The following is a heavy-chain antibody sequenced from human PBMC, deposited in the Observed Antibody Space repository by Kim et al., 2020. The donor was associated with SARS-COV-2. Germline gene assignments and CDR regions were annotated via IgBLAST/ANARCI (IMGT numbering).Heavy chain of an antibody. V-gene: IGHV1-69*13. J-gene: IGHJ6*02. CDR3: ARLGARGYYYGSGSYHYYGMDV. D-gene: IGHD3-10*01. Sequence: SVKVSCKASGGTFSSYAISWVRQAPGQGLEWMGGIIPIFGTANYAQKFQGRVTITADESTSTAYMELSSLRSEDTAVYYCARLGARGYYYGSGSYHYYGMDVWGQGTTVTVSS. CDR1: GGTFSSYA. CDR2: IIPIFGTA.